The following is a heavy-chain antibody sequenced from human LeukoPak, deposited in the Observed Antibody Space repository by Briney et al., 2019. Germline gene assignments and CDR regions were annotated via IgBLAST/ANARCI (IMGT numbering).Heavy chain of an antibody. V-gene: IGHV1-46*01. CDR3: ARELAGTEVY. J-gene: IGHJ4*02. Sequence: ASVKVSCKASGYTFTGYYMHWVRQAPGQGLEWMGIINPSGGSTNYAQKFQGRVTMTGDTSTSTVYMELSSLRSEDTAVYYCARELAGTEVYWGQGTLVTVSS. CDR1: GYTFTGYY. CDR2: INPSGGST. D-gene: IGHD6-13*01.